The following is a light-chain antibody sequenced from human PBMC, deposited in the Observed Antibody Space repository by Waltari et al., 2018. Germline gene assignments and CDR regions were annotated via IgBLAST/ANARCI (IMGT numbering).Light chain of an antibody. CDR1: SSDVGGYNY. J-gene: IGLJ2*01. CDR3: CSYAGSSTFS. CDR2: DVS. Sequence: QSALTQPASVSGSPGQSITISCTGTSSDVGGYNYVSWYQQHPGKAPKLMIYDVSKRPSGVSNRFSGSKSGNTASLTISGLQAEDEANYYCCSYAGSSTFSFGGGTKLTVL. V-gene: IGLV2-23*02.